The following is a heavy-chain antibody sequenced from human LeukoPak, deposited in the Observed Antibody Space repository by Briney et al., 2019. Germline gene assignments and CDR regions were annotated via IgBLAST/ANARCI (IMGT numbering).Heavy chain of an antibody. D-gene: IGHD6-19*01. CDR2: INPNSGGT. CDR1: GYTFTCYY. CDR3: ASGGERYSSGWYGDY. J-gene: IGHJ4*02. Sequence: GASVKVSCKASGYTFTCYYMHWVRQAPGQGLEWMGWINPNSGGTKYAQKFQGRVTMTRDTSISTAYMELSRLTSDDTAVYYCASGGERYSSGWYGDYWGQGTLVTVSS. V-gene: IGHV1-2*02.